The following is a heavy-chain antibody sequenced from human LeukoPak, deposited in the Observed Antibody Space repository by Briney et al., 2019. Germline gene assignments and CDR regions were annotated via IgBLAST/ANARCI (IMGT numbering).Heavy chain of an antibody. Sequence: PSETLSLTCTVSGGSISSSSYYWGWIRQPPGKGLEWVGSFYYSGSTYYHPSHKSRVTISVDTSKNQFSLMLSSVTDADPAVYYCARDLLALDSSGYYGAFDYWGQGTLVTVSS. CDR3: ARDLLALDSSGYYGAFDY. V-gene: IGHV4-39*07. CDR1: GGSISSSSYY. J-gene: IGHJ4*02. CDR2: FYYSGST. D-gene: IGHD3-22*01.